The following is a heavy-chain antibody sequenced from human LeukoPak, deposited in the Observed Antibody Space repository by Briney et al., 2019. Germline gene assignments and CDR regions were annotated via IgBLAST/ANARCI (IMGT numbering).Heavy chain of an antibody. J-gene: IGHJ4*02. CDR2: ISHDGFI. CDR1: GLTFSSHW. Sequence: PGGSLRLSCAASGLTFSSHWMHWVRQAPGKGLVWVSRISHDGFISYADSVKGRFTISRDNAKNTLILQMNSLRAEDTAMYHCVRDLGGRSGHWGQGTLVTVSS. V-gene: IGHV3-74*01. CDR3: VRDLGGRSGH. D-gene: IGHD1-26*01.